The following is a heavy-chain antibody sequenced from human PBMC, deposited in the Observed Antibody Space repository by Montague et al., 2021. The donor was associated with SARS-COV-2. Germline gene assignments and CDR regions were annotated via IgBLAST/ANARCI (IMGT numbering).Heavy chain of an antibody. CDR3: ARSSAPSITIFGVSNTYWDFDL. CDR2: IYYSGST. D-gene: IGHD3-3*01. CDR1: GGSVSSGGYY. J-gene: IGHJ2*01. V-gene: IGHV4-31*03. Sequence: TLSLTCTVSGGSVSSGGYYWSWIRQHPGKGLEWIGYIYYSGSTCYNPSLKSRVTISVDTSKNQFSLKLSSVAAADTAVYYCARSSAPSITIFGVSNTYWDFDLWGRGTPVTVSS.